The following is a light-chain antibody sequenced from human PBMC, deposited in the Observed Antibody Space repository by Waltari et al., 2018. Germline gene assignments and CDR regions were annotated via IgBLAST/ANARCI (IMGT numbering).Light chain of an antibody. CDR3: QHNVRLPMT. V-gene: IGKV3-20*01. Sequence: EIVLTQSPGTLSLSPGERATLSCRASQSVGRSLVWYQQKPGQAPRLVIYNTYTRATGIPDRFSGSGSGTDFSLTISRLEPEDFAVYYCQHNVRLPMTFGQGTKVEIK. J-gene: IGKJ1*01. CDR1: QSVGRS. CDR2: NTY.